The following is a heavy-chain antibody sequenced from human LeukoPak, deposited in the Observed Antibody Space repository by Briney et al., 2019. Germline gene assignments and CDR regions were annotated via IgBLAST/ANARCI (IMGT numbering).Heavy chain of an antibody. J-gene: IGHJ4*02. CDR1: GFTFSSYA. V-gene: IGHV3-23*01. D-gene: IGHD7-27*01. CDR2: ISGSGGST. CDR3: AKDLNWGGR. Sequence: HPGGSLRLSCAASGFTFSSYAMNWVRQAPGKGLEWVSGISGSGGSTYYADSVKGRFTISRDNSKNTLYLQMNSLRVEDTAVYYCAKDLNWGGRWGQGTLVTVSS.